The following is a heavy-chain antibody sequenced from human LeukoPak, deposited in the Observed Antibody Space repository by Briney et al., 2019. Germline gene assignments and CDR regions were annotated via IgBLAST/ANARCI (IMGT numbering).Heavy chain of an antibody. Sequence: SETLSLTCAVYGGSFSGYYWSWIRQPPGKGLEWIGEINHSGSTNYNPSLKSRVTISVDTSKNQFSLKLGSVTAADTAVYYCARGASLRYFGHHYYYYMDVWGKGTTVTVSS. V-gene: IGHV4-34*01. D-gene: IGHD3-9*01. CDR2: INHSGST. CDR1: GGSFSGYY. CDR3: ARGASLRYFGHHYYYYMDV. J-gene: IGHJ6*03.